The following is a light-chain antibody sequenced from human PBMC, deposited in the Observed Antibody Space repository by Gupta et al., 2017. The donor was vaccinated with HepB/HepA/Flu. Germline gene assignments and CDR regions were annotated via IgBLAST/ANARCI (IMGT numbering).Light chain of an antibody. V-gene: IGLV4-69*01. CDR3: QTWGTGV. J-gene: IGLJ3*02. CDR2: LNSDGRP. CDR1: RGHSSYA. Sequence: QLVLTQSPSASASLGASVKLTCTLSRGHSSYAIAWHQQQPEKGRRSLMQLNSDGRPSKGDGIPDRFSGSRSGAERDLTISSLQAEDEADYYCQTWGTGVFGGGTKLTVL.